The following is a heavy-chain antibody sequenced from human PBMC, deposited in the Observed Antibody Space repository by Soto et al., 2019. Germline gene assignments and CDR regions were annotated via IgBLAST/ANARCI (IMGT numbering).Heavy chain of an antibody. V-gene: IGHV1-8*01. CDR3: VVATADAFDI. CDR2: MNPTSGNT. Sequence: QVQLVQSGAEVKKPGASVKVSCKPSRYTFITYDINWLRQASGQGLEWMGWMNPTSGNTGYPQKLQGRVTMTRDTPTSTAYMELSSLTSEDTAVYYCVVATADAFDIWGQGKMVTVSS. CDR1: RYTFITYD. D-gene: IGHD5-12*01. J-gene: IGHJ3*02.